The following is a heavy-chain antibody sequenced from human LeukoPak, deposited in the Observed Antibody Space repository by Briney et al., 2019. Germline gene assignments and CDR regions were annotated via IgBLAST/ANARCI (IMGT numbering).Heavy chain of an antibody. J-gene: IGHJ3*02. CDR1: GFTFSSYS. Sequence: GGSLRLSCAASGFTFSSYSMNWVRQAPGKGLEWVSSISSSSSYIYYADSVKGRFTISRDNAKNSLYLQMNSLRAEDTAVYYCAGQLAYCGGDCWAAFDIWGQGTMVTVSS. V-gene: IGHV3-21*01. CDR2: ISSSSSYI. D-gene: IGHD2-21*01. CDR3: AGQLAYCGGDCWAAFDI.